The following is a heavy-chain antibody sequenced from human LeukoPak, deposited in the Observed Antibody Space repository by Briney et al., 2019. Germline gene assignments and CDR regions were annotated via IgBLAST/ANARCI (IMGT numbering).Heavy chain of an antibody. Sequence: GGSLRLSCAASGFTFSSYAMSWVRQAPGKGLEWVSAISGSGGSTYYADSAKGRFTISRDNSKNTLYLQMNSLRAEDTAVYYCAKTDYLNYYDSSGYYYYWGQGTLVTVSS. J-gene: IGHJ4*02. D-gene: IGHD3-22*01. CDR3: AKTDYLNYYDSSGYYYY. CDR1: GFTFSSYA. CDR2: ISGSGGST. V-gene: IGHV3-23*01.